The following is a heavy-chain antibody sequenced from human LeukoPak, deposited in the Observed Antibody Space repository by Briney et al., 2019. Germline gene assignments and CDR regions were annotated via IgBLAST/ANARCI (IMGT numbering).Heavy chain of an antibody. CDR2: IYYSGST. Sequence: SETLSLTCTVSGGSISIGGYYWGWIRQHPGKGLEWIGYIYYSGSTYYNPSLKSRVTISVDTSKNQFSLKLSSVTAADTAVYYCARSYCSSTSCYGGYYYYGMDVWGQGTTVTVSS. J-gene: IGHJ6*02. D-gene: IGHD2-2*01. V-gene: IGHV4-31*03. CDR3: ARSYCSSTSCYGGYYYYGMDV. CDR1: GGSISIGGYY.